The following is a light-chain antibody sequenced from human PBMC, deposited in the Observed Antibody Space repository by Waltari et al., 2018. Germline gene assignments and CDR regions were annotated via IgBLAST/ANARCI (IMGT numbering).Light chain of an antibody. J-gene: IGKJ1*01. CDR3: QHYLSLPVT. CDR2: GAS. V-gene: IGKV3-20*01. CDR1: QSVSRA. Sequence: EIVLTQSPGTLSLSLGERATVSCSTSQSVSRALAWYQQKPGQAPRLLIYGASTRAIGIPDRFSGSGSGTDFSLTISRLEPDDFAVYYCQHYLSLPVTFGQGTTVEI.